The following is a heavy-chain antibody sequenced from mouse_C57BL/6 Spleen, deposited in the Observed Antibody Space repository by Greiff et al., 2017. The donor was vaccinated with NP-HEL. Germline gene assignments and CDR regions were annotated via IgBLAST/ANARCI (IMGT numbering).Heavy chain of an antibody. D-gene: IGHD1-1*01. Sequence: VKLQESGAELVKPGASVKLSCKASGYTFTSYWMHWVKQRPGQGLEWIGMIHPNSGSTNYNEKFKSKATLTVDKSSSTAYMQLSSLTSEDSAVYYCANTVVRYFDVWGTGTTVTVSS. V-gene: IGHV1-64*01. CDR3: ANTVVRYFDV. CDR2: IHPNSGST. J-gene: IGHJ1*03. CDR1: GYTFTSYW.